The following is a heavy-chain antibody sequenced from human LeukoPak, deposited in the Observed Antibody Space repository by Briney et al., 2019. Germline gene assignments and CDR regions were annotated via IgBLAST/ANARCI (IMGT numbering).Heavy chain of an antibody. Sequence: SETLSLTCTVSGGSISSYYWSWIRQPPGKGLEWIGYTYYSGSTNYNPSLKSRVTISVDTSKNQFSLKLSSVTAADTAVYYCARWAYDSSGYSLYFDYWGQGTLVTVSS. J-gene: IGHJ4*02. D-gene: IGHD3-22*01. V-gene: IGHV4-59*01. CDR1: GGSISSYY. CDR3: ARWAYDSSGYSLYFDY. CDR2: TYYSGST.